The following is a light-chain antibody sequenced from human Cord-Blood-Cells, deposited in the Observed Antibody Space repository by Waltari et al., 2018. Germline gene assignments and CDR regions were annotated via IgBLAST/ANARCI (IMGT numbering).Light chain of an antibody. V-gene: IGKV1-5*03. CDR3: QQYNSYSRT. CDR1: QSISSW. Sequence: DIQMTKSPSTLSASVGDRVTITCRASQSISSWLAWYQQKPGKAPKLLIYKASSLESGVPSRFSGSGSGTEFTLTISSLQPDDFATYYFQQYNSYSRTFGQGTKVEIK. J-gene: IGKJ1*01. CDR2: KAS.